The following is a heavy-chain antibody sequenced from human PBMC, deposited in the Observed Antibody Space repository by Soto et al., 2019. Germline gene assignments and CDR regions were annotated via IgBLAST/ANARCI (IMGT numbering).Heavy chain of an antibody. CDR2: INTQSDGATT. J-gene: IGHJ4*02. V-gene: IGHV3-15*06. Sequence: EVPLVESGGGLVEPGGSLTLSCAASGLTFTNTWMSWARQAPGKGLEWVGHINTQSDGATTNYAAPVRGRFTISRDDSKSTLYLHMSDLKIEDTAVYYCVGAFLGFWGRGTLVTVS. CDR1: GLTFTNTW. CDR3: VGAFLGF. D-gene: IGHD3-16*01.